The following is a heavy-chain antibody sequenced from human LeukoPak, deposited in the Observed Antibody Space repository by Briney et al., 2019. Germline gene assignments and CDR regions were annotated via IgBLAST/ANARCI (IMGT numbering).Heavy chain of an antibody. D-gene: IGHD3-22*01. Sequence: ASVKVSCKASGYTFTSYGISWVRQAPGQGLEWMGWISAYNGNTNYAQKLQGRVTMTTDTSTSTAYMELRSLRSDDTAVYYCARVDLTYYYDSSGYDFDYWGQGTLATVSS. CDR2: ISAYNGNT. V-gene: IGHV1-18*01. CDR3: ARVDLTYYYDSSGYDFDY. CDR1: GYTFTSYG. J-gene: IGHJ4*02.